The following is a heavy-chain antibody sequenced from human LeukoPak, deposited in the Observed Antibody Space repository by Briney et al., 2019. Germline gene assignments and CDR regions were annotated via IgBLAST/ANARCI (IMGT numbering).Heavy chain of an antibody. CDR2: ISGSGTST. CDR3: AKAVYCSGGGCYGAPDY. J-gene: IGHJ4*02. D-gene: IGHD2-15*01. V-gene: IGHV3-23*01. CDR1: GFTFSSYA. Sequence: GGSLRLSCAASGFTFSSYAMTWVRQAPGKGLEWVSAISGSGTSTYYADSVRGRFPISRDNSKNTLYLQMNSLRAEDTAVYYCAKAVYCSGGGCYGAPDYWGQGTLVTVPS.